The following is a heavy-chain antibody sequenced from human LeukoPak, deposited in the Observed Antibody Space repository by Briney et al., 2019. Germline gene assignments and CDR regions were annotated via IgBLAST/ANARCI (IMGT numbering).Heavy chain of an antibody. CDR3: ARERQWLPNDY. V-gene: IGHV1-69*05. D-gene: IGHD6-19*01. CDR1: GGTFSSYA. J-gene: IGHJ4*02. Sequence: SVKVSCKASGGTFSSYAISWVRQAPGQGLEWMGGIIPIFGTANYAQKLQGRVTMTTDTSTSTAYMELRSLRSDDTAVYYCARERQWLPNDYWGQGALVTVSS. CDR2: IIPIFGTA.